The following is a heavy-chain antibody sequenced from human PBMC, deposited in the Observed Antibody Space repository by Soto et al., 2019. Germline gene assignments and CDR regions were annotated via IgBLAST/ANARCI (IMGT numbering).Heavy chain of an antibody. Sequence: GGSLRLSCAASGFTFSDYYMSWLRQAPGKGLEWVSFISSSGTYTNYADSVKGRFTISRDNANNSLYLQMNSLRAEDTAVYYCARGYYDSSGYYYFDYWGQGTLVTVSS. CDR1: GFTFSDYY. D-gene: IGHD3-22*01. CDR2: ISSSGTYT. V-gene: IGHV3-11*06. J-gene: IGHJ4*02. CDR3: ARGYYDSSGYYYFDY.